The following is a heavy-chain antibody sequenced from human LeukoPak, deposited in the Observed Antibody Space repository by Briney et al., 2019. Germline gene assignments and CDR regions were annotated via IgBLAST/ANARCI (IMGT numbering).Heavy chain of an antibody. Sequence: SGTLSLTCAVSGGSISNTDHWNWVRQPPGTGLEWIGEMYHDGYTNYNLSLKSRVTMSVDKSKNHFSLKLTSVTAADTAVYYCARSRGAVAGWSFDIWGQGTVVTVSS. J-gene: IGHJ3*02. CDR2: MYHDGYT. CDR3: ARSRGAVAGWSFDI. V-gene: IGHV4-4*02. D-gene: IGHD6-19*01. CDR1: GGSISNTDH.